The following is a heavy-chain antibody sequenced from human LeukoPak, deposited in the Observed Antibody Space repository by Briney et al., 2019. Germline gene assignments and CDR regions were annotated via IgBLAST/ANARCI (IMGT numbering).Heavy chain of an antibody. CDR1: GFTFRNYV. CDR2: ISDSGGST. J-gene: IGHJ4*02. D-gene: IGHD2-15*01. CDR3: AKAWWNSHLGFDC. V-gene: IGHV3-23*01. Sequence: PGGSLRLSCAASGFTFRNYVIHWVRQAPGKGLEWVSGISDSGGSTYYADSVKGRFIISRDNSKNTLYLQMNSLRAEDTALYYCAKAWWNSHLGFDCWGQGTLVTVSS.